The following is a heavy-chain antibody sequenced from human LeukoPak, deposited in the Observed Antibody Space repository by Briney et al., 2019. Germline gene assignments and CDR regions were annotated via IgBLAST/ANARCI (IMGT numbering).Heavy chain of an antibody. D-gene: IGHD3-9*01. CDR2: IRQDGSER. Sequence: GGSLRLSCAASGFSFNSYWMSWVRQAPGTGLEWVANIRQDGSERYYADSLKGRFTISRDNAKNTLYLQMSGLRAEDTAIYYCAKSMTGVNDYWGQGTLVTVSS. J-gene: IGHJ4*02. CDR1: GFSFNSYW. V-gene: IGHV3-7*01. CDR3: AKSMTGVNDY.